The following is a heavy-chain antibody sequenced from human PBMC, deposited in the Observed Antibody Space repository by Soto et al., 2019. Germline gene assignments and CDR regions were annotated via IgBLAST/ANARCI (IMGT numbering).Heavy chain of an antibody. V-gene: IGHV4-31*03. Sequence: SETLSLTCTVSGGSISSGGYYWSWIRQHPGKGLEWIGYIYYSGSTYYNPSLKSRVTISVDTSKNQFSLKLSSVTAADTAVYYCARDKDGDGMDVWGQGTKVTVSS. J-gene: IGHJ6*02. CDR3: ARDKDGDGMDV. CDR2: IYYSGST. CDR1: GGSISSGGYY.